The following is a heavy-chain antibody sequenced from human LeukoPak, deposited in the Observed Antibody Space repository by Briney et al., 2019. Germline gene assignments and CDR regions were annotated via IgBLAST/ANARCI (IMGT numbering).Heavy chain of an antibody. V-gene: IGHV4-4*07. CDR1: GGSIISHY. J-gene: IGHJ5*01. D-gene: IGHD3-22*01. CDR3: ARSRHSEYHYDAGGYPLNWFDS. CDR2: IYSSGST. Sequence: SETLSLTCSVSGGSIISHYWTWIRQPAGKGLEWIGRIYSSGSTNYSPSLKSRVTMSVDTSKNQFSLKLTSVTAADTAVYYCARSRHSEYHYDAGGYPLNWFDSSGQGTQVTVSA.